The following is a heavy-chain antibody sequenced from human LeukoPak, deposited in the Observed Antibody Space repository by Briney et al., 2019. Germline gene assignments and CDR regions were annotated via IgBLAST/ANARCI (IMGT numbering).Heavy chain of an antibody. CDR2: IYDSGRT. CDR1: GGSISSHY. J-gene: IGHJ4*02. CDR3: ARDDYYGSGSSRAKFDY. D-gene: IGHD3-10*01. Sequence: SETLSLTCTVSGGSISSHYWSWIRQPPGKGLEWIGYIYDSGRTNYNPALESRVTISIDTSKNQFSLKLSSVTAADTAVYYCARDDYYGSGSSRAKFDYWGQGTLVTVSS. V-gene: IGHV4-59*11.